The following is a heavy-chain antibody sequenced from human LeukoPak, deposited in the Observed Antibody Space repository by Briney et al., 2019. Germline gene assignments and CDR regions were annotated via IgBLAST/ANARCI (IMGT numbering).Heavy chain of an antibody. D-gene: IGHD3-10*01. CDR1: GFTLSDHY. V-gene: IGHV4-39*01. Sequence: GSLRLSCAASGFTLSDHYMDWVRQPPGKGLEWIGSIYYSGSTYYNPSLKSRVTISVDTSKNQFSLKLSSVTAADTAVYYCARLWGSGSYNYWGQGTLVTVSS. J-gene: IGHJ4*02. CDR3: ARLWGSGSYNY. CDR2: IYYSGST.